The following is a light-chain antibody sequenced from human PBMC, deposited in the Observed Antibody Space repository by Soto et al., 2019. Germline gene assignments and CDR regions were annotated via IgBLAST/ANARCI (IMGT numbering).Light chain of an antibody. CDR3: QQYNSDLRT. CDR1: QSISSW. CDR2: DAS. Sequence: DIQMTQSPSTLSASVGDRVTITCRASQSISSWLAWYQQKPGKAPKLLIYDASGLESGVPSRFSGSGSGTEFTLTISSLQPDDFATYYCQQYNSDLRTFGGGTKVEIK. V-gene: IGKV1-5*01. J-gene: IGKJ4*01.